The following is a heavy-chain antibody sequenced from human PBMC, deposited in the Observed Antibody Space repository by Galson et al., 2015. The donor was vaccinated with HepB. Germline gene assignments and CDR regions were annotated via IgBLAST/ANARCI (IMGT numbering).Heavy chain of an antibody. Sequence: SLRLSCAASGFTFSSYGMHWVRQAPGKGLEWVAVIWYDGSNKYYADSVKGRFTISRDNSKNTLYLQMNSLRAEDTAVYYCARDLNGFSGYGSFDYWGQGTLVTVSS. CDR3: ARDLNGFSGYGSFDY. CDR1: GFTFSSYG. V-gene: IGHV3-33*08. CDR2: IWYDGSNK. D-gene: IGHD5-12*01. J-gene: IGHJ4*02.